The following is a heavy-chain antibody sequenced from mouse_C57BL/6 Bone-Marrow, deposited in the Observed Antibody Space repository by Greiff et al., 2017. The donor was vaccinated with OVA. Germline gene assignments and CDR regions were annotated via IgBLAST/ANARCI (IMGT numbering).Heavy chain of an antibody. CDR3: ARDYGSSSAGYYALYY. Sequence: QVQLQQPGAELVMPGASVKLSCKASGYTFTSYWMHWVKQRPGQGLEWIGEIDPSDSYTNYNQKFKGKSTLTVAKSSSTDSMRLSSLTSVDSALYYCARDYGSSSAGYYALYYWGQETSVTAS. CDR1: GYTFTSYW. D-gene: IGHD1-1*01. V-gene: IGHV1-69*01. J-gene: IGHJ4*01. CDR2: IDPSDSYT.